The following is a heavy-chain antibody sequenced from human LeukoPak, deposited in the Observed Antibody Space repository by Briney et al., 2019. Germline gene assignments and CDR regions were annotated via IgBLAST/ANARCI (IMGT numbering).Heavy chain of an antibody. D-gene: IGHD1-26*01. V-gene: IGHV5-51*01. CDR1: GYRFTTYW. CDR2: INPGDSDT. Sequence: GESLKISCKGSGYRFTTYWIGWVRQMPGKGLEWMGIINPGDSDTRYSPSFQGQVTFSADKSISTAYLQWSSLKASDTAMYYCARLPDSGSYFAVRAYYFDYWGQGTLVTVSS. J-gene: IGHJ4*02. CDR3: ARLPDSGSYFAVRAYYFDY.